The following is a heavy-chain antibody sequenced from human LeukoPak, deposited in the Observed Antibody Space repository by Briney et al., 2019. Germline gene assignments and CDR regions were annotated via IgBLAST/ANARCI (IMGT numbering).Heavy chain of an antibody. CDR1: GYTFTGYY. CDR3: ARVGGDYQNWFDP. J-gene: IGHJ5*02. V-gene: IGHV1-2*02. D-gene: IGHD4-17*01. CDR2: INPNSGGT. Sequence: ASVKVSCKASGYTFTGYYIHWVRQAPGQGLEWMGWINPNSGGTNYAQKLQGRVTMTRDTSISTAYMELSRLRSDDTAVYYCARVGGDYQNWFDPWGQGTLVTVSS.